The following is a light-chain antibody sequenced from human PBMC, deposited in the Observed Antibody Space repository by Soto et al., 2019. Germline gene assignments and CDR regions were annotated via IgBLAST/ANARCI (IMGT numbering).Light chain of an antibody. Sequence: EIVLTQSPATLSLSPGERATLSCRASQSVSSYLACYQQKPGQAPRLLIYDASNSDAGIPARLSGSGSGPDFTLTISSLGPEDSAVYYCQQRSNWPPGTFGPGTKVDIK. V-gene: IGKV3-11*01. J-gene: IGKJ3*01. CDR3: QQRSNWPPGT. CDR2: DAS. CDR1: QSVSSY.